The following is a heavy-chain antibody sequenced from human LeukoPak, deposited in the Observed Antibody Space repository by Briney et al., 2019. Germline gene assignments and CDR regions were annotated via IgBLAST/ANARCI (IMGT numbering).Heavy chain of an antibody. CDR2: ISRSSSTI. CDR1: GFTFSSYS. J-gene: IGHJ6*02. Sequence: PGGSLRLSCAASGFTFSSYSMNWVRQAPGKGLEWVSYISRSSSTINYADSVKGRFTISRDNAKNSLYLQMNSLRAEDTAVYYCARVQGGSGSYYNVFYYYYGMDVWGQGTTVTVSS. V-gene: IGHV3-48*01. CDR3: ARVQGGSGSYYNVFYYYYGMDV. D-gene: IGHD3-10*01.